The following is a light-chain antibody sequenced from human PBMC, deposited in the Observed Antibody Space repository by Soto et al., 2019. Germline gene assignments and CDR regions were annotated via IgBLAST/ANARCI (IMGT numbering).Light chain of an antibody. CDR3: QQYNSHWLS. CDR2: RAS. V-gene: IGKV1-5*03. CDR1: QTINNW. J-gene: IGKJ4*01. Sequence: DVQMTQSPSTLSASLGDRVTITCRASQTINNWLAWYQQKPGKAPKLLIHRASILESGVPSRFSGSGSGTEFTHTISGLQPDDLATYYCQQYNSHWLSFGGGTKVEIK.